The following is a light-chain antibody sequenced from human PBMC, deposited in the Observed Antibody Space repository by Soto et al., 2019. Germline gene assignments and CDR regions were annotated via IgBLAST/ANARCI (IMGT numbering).Light chain of an antibody. V-gene: IGKV3-15*01. J-gene: IGKJ2*01. CDR2: RAS. Sequence: EILLTQSPGALAVSPGEVATLSCRASQSVRDNLAWYQQKPGQAPRLLIYRASIRATGVPARFSGSGSGTEFTLTISSLQPEDFATYFCQESYSTPYTFGLGTKLEIK. CDR3: QESYSTPYT. CDR1: QSVRDN.